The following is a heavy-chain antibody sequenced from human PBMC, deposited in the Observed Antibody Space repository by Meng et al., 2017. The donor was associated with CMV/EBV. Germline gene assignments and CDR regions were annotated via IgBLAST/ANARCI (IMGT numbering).Heavy chain of an antibody. D-gene: IGHD2-2*01. CDR3: AREGIVVVPASRYFDY. CDR2: IYYSGST. CDR1: SISSGGYY. J-gene: IGHJ4*02. V-gene: IGHV4-31*02. Sequence: SISSGGYYWSWIRQHPGKGLEWIGYIYYSGSTYYNPSLKSRVTISVDTSKNQFSLKLSSVTAADTAVYYCAREGIVVVPASRYFDYWGQGTLVTVSS.